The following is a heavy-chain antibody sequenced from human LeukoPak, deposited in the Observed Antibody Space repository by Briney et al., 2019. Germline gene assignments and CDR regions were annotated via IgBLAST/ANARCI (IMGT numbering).Heavy chain of an antibody. CDR3: ARFVVVTDWFDP. Sequence: SETLSLTCAVYGGSFSGYYWSWIRQPPGKGLEWIGEINHSGSTNYNPSLKGRVTISVDTSKDQFSLKLSSVTAADTAVYYCARFVVVTDWFDPWGQGTLVTVSS. V-gene: IGHV4-34*01. CDR2: INHSGST. CDR1: GGSFSGYY. J-gene: IGHJ5*02. D-gene: IGHD2-21*02.